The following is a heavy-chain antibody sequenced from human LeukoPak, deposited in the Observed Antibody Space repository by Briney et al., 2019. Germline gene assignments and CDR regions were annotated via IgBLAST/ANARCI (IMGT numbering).Heavy chain of an antibody. V-gene: IGHV3-66*01. Sequence: TGGSLRLSCVASGLSVSSNYMSWVRQAPGKGLEWVSVIYRDGSSYYAESVKGRFTISRDNSKNTLYIQMNSLRAEDTAVYYCARAPGSSGYAFDIWGQGTVVTVSS. D-gene: IGHD6-13*01. CDR3: ARAPGSSGYAFDI. CDR1: GLSVSSNY. J-gene: IGHJ3*02. CDR2: IYRDGSS.